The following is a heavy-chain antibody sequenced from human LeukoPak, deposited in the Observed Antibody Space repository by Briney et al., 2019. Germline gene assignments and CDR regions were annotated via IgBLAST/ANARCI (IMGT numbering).Heavy chain of an antibody. CDR3: ARGRGSGSYYFDY. J-gene: IGHJ4*02. Sequence: PGGSLRLSCAASGFTFSSYWMSWVRQAPGKGLEWVANIKQDGSEKYYVDSVKGRFTISRDNAKNSLYLQMNSLRAEDTAVYYCARGRGSGSYYFDYWGQGTLVTVSS. CDR1: GFTFSSYW. V-gene: IGHV3-7*01. CDR2: IKQDGSEK. D-gene: IGHD1-26*01.